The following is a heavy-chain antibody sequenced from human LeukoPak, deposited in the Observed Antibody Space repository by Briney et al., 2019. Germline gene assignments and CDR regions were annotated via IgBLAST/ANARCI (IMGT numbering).Heavy chain of an antibody. CDR3: AKGLYSGSYDGFDS. D-gene: IGHD1-26*01. V-gene: IGHV3-23*01. J-gene: IGHJ4*02. CDR2: ISGSGGST. CDR1: GFTFRSYA. Sequence: GGSLRLSCAASGFTFRSYAMSWVRQAPGKGLEWVSVISGSGGSTYYADSVKGRFTISRDNSKNTLYLRMNSLRAEDTAVYCCAKGLYSGSYDGFDSWGQGALVTVSS.